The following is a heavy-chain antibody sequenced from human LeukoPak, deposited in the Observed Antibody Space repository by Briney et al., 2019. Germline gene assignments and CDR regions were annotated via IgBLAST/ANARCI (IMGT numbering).Heavy chain of an antibody. V-gene: IGHV1-18*01. Sequence: ASVKVSCKASGYTFTSYGISWVRQAPGQGLEWMGWISAYNGNTNYAQKFQGRVTMSADTSTSTAYMELRSLRFDDTAIYYCAKDWHILTGRNCFDPWGQGTLVTVSS. CDR3: AKDWHILTGRNCFDP. J-gene: IGHJ5*02. CDR2: ISAYNGNT. CDR1: GYTFTSYG. D-gene: IGHD3-9*01.